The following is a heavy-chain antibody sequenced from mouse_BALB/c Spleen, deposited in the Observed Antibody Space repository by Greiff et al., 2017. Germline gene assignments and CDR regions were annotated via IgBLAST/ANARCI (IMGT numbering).Heavy chain of an antibody. CDR2: ISSGGSYT. J-gene: IGHJ3*01. CDR3: NWGFAY. V-gene: IGHV5-9-4*01. Sequence: EVQGVESGGGLVKPGGSLKLSCAASGFTFSSYAMSWVRQSPEKRLEWVAEISSGGSYTYYPDTVTGRFTISRDNAKNTLYLEMSSLRSEDTAMYYCNWGFAYWGQGTLVTVSA. D-gene: IGHD4-1*01. CDR1: GFTFSSYA.